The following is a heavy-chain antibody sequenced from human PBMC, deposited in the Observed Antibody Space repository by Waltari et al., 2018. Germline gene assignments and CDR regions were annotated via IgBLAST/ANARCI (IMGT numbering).Heavy chain of an antibody. CDR3: ARGVGSGTLKSFDY. Sequence: QVQLQESGPGLVKPSETLSLTCTVSGGSISSHYWSWIRQPPGKGLEWIGYIYYGGSTNYTPSLKSRVTISVDTSKNQFSLKLSSVTAADTAVYYCARGVGSGTLKSFDYWGQGTLVTVSS. CDR1: GGSISSHY. CDR2: IYYGGST. J-gene: IGHJ4*02. V-gene: IGHV4-59*11. D-gene: IGHD6-19*01.